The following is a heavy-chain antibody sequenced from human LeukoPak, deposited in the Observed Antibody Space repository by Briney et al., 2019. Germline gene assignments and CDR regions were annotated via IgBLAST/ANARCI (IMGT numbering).Heavy chain of an antibody. J-gene: IGHJ4*02. CDR2: IYTSGST. CDR1: GGSISSGSYY. Sequence: SQTLSLTCTVSGGSISSGSYYWSWIRQPAGKGLEWIGRIYTSGSTNYNPSLKSRVTISVDTSKNQFSLKLSSVTAADTTVYYCARVGVVPAAIVYWGQGTLVTVSS. V-gene: IGHV4-61*02. D-gene: IGHD2-2*02. CDR3: ARVGVVPAAIVY.